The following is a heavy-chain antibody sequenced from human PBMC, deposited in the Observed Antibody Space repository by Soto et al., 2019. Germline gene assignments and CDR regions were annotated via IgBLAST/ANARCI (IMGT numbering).Heavy chain of an antibody. CDR2: VIPMVGMS. J-gene: IGHJ4*02. CDR1: RGTFSYNT. CDR3: ATNYGSGSTHFDS. V-gene: IGHV1-69*02. Sequence: QVQLVHSGAEVKKPGSSVKVSCTASRGTFSYNTISWVRQAPGQGLEWMGRVIPMVGMSSYAQKSHGRLTITADKSTSTVYMVLNSLRPEDTAVYYCATNYGSGSTHFDSWGQGTLVTVSS. D-gene: IGHD3-10*01.